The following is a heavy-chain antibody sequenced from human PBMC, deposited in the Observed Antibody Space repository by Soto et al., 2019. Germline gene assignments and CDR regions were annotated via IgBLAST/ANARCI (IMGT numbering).Heavy chain of an antibody. CDR2: ISSSSTII. CDR3: ARAPRGSGYYPPIYYFDY. Sequence: GGSLRLSCAASGFTFSSYSMNWVRRAPGKGLGWVSYISSSSTIIYYADSVKGRFTISRDNAKNSLYLQMNSLRAEDTAVYYCARAPRGSGYYPPIYYFDYWGQGTLVTVSS. J-gene: IGHJ4*02. CDR1: GFTFSSYS. D-gene: IGHD3-22*01. V-gene: IGHV3-48*01.